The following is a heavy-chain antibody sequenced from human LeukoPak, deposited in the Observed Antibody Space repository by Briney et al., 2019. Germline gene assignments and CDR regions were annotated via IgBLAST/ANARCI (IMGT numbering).Heavy chain of an antibody. Sequence: GGSLRLSCAVSGFTFSSYSMNWVRQAPGKGLEWLSYISSSSSTIYYADSVKGRFTISRDNAKNSLYLQMNSLRAEDTAVYYCARWIFWSGYLFDYWGQGTLVTVSS. V-gene: IGHV3-48*01. CDR3: ARWIFWSGYLFDY. J-gene: IGHJ4*02. CDR1: GFTFSSYS. CDR2: ISSSSSTI. D-gene: IGHD3-3*01.